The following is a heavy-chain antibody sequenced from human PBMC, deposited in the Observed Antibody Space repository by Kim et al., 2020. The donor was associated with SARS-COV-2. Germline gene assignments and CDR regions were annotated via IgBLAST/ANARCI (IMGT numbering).Heavy chain of an antibody. D-gene: IGHD3-3*01. CDR3: ARRLLGSGYRQFDY. Sequence: PSLKSRVTISVHTSKNQFSLKLGSVTAADTAVYYCARRLLGSGYRQFDYWGQGTLVTVSS. V-gene: IGHV4-39*01. J-gene: IGHJ4*02.